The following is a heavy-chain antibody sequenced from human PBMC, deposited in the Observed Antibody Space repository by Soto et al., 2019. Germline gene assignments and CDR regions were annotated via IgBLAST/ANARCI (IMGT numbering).Heavy chain of an antibody. D-gene: IGHD1-26*01. CDR1: GDTFSTFW. CDR3: AKRKNKVGAPFDS. CDR2: IFPGDSNT. V-gene: IGHV5-51*01. J-gene: IGHJ4*02. Sequence: PGESLKISFKDFGDTFSTFWIAWVREMPGKGLEWIGTIFPGDSNTIYNPSFEGQVAISVDKSASTAYLQWSSLKASDTAMYYCAKRKNKVGAPFDSWGQGTLVTVSS.